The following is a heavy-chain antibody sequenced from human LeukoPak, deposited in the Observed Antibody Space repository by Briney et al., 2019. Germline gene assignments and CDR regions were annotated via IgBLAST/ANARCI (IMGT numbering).Heavy chain of an antibody. D-gene: IGHD3-10*01. CDR1: GFTFSSYE. V-gene: IGHV3-48*03. CDR3: ARTDYYGSGSIYYYYMDV. Sequence: GSLRLSCAASGFTFSSYEMNWVRQAPGKGLEWVSYISSSGSTIYYADSVKGRFTISRDNAKNSLYLQMNSLRAEDTAVYYCARTDYYGSGSIYYYYMDVWGKGTTVTISS. J-gene: IGHJ6*03. CDR2: ISSSGSTI.